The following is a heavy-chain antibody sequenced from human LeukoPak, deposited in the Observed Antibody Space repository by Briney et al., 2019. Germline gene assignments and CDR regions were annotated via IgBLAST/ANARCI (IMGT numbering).Heavy chain of an antibody. D-gene: IGHD5-24*01. CDR1: GYSFTSYW. CDR3: ARHRDGYNHTFDY. CDR2: IDPSDSYS. J-gene: IGHJ4*02. Sequence: GESLKISCEASGYSFTSYWITWVRQMPGKGLEWMGRIDPSDSYSNYSPSFQGYVTISADKSISTVYLQWRSLKASDTAMYYCARHRDGYNHTFDYWGQGTLVTVSS. V-gene: IGHV5-10-1*01.